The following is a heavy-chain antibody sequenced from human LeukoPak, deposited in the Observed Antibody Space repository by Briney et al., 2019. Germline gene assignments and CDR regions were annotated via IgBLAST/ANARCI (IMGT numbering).Heavy chain of an antibody. Sequence: GASVKVSCKASGYTFTSYAMHWVRQAPGQRLEWMGWINAGNGNTKYSQKFQGRVTITRDTSASTAYMELSSLRSDDTAVYYCAYDLYSSFPGGGWFDPWGQGTLVTVSS. V-gene: IGHV1-3*01. D-gene: IGHD6-6*01. CDR1: GYTFTSYA. CDR3: AYDLYSSFPGGGWFDP. J-gene: IGHJ5*02. CDR2: INAGNGNT.